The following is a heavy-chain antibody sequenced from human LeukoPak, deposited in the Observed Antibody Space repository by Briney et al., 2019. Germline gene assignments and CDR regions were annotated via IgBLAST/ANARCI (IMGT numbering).Heavy chain of an antibody. CDR1: GGSISSYY. D-gene: IGHD4-11*01. CDR3: ARDLGYSPGSSDY. Sequence: PSETLSLTCTVSGGSISSYYWSWIRQPPGKGLEWIGYIYYSGSTNYKPSLKSRVTISVDTSKNQFSLKLSSVTAEDTAVYYCARDLGYSPGSSDYWGQGTLVTVSS. CDR2: IYYSGST. V-gene: IGHV4-59*01. J-gene: IGHJ4*02.